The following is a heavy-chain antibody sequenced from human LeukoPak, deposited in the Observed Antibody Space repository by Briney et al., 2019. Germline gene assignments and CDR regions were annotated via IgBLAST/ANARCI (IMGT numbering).Heavy chain of an antibody. CDR1: GFTFSSYW. CDR2: INSDGSST. Sequence: GGSLRLSCAASGFTFSSYWMHWVRQAPGKGLVWVSRINSDGSSTSYADSVKGRFTISRDNAKNTLYLQMNSLRAEDTAVYYCARVRGGSYPLLYGMDVWGQGTTVTVSS. J-gene: IGHJ6*02. V-gene: IGHV3-74*01. D-gene: IGHD1-26*01. CDR3: ARVRGGSYPLLYGMDV.